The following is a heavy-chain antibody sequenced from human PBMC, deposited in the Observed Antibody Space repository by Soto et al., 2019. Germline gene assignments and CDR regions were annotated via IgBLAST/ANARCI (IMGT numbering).Heavy chain of an antibody. CDR1: GGSFSGYY. J-gene: IGHJ4*02. D-gene: IGHD6-13*01. CDR3: ARSRIAAAGRFDY. Sequence: PSETLSLTCAVYGGSFSGYYWSWIRQPPGKGLEWIGEINHSGSTNYNPSLKSRVTISVDTSKNQFSLKLSSVTAADTAVYYCARSRIAAAGRFDYWGQGTLVTVSS. CDR2: INHSGST. V-gene: IGHV4-34*01.